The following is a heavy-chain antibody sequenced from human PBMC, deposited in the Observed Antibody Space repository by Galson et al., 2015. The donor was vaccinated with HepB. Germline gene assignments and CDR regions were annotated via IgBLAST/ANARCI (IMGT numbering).Heavy chain of an antibody. V-gene: IGHV4-34*01. Sequence: ETLSLTCAVSGPSFSGYYWNWIRQSPGKGLQWLGEINHRGSTDYNPSLRGRLTISADTAKKQFSLKLTSVTASDTAVYYCARYNSYTSGWPGDYDYSLDAWGQGTAVSVS. CDR3: ARYNSYTSGWPGDYDYSLDA. J-gene: IGHJ6*02. D-gene: IGHD4-17*01. CDR1: GPSFSGYY. CDR2: INHRGST.